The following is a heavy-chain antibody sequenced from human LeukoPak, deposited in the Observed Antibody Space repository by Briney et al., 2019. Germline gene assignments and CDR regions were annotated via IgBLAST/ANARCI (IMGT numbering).Heavy chain of an antibody. CDR1: GFTFRTYS. CDR3: TRDDGAGPHY. Sequence: GGSLRLSCAASGFTFRTYSMNWVRQVPGKGLEWVANIKVDGGETYYVGSVKGRFTISRDNARSSLYLQMNSLRADDTAVYYCTRDDGAGPHYWGQGTLVTVSS. J-gene: IGHJ4*02. CDR2: IKVDGGET. V-gene: IGHV3-7*01. D-gene: IGHD3-10*01.